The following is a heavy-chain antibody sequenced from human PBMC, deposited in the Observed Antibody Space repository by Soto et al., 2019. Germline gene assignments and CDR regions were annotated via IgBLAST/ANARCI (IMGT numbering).Heavy chain of an antibody. Sequence: ASVKVSCKASGYTFTSYGISWVRQAPGQXXEWMGWISAYNGNTNYAQKLQGRVTMTTDTSTSTAYMELRSLRSDDTAVYYCARVFAGCSGGSCYYYFDYWGQGTLVTVSS. D-gene: IGHD2-15*01. CDR3: ARVFAGCSGGSCYYYFDY. J-gene: IGHJ4*02. CDR2: ISAYNGNT. CDR1: GYTFTSYG. V-gene: IGHV1-18*01.